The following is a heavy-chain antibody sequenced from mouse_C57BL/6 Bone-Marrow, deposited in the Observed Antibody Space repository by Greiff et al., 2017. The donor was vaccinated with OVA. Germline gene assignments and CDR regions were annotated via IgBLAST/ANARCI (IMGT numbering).Heavy chain of an antibody. CDR2: INYDGSST. D-gene: IGHD2-1*01. CDR3: ARDARGNYNFDY. J-gene: IGHJ2*01. Sequence: EVQLQQSEGGLVQPGSSMKLSCTASGFTFSDYYMAWVRQVPEKGLEWVANINYDGSSTYYLDSLKSRFIISRDNAKNILYLQMSSLKSEDTATYYCARDARGNYNFDYWGQGTTLTVSS. CDR1: GFTFSDYY. V-gene: IGHV5-16*01.